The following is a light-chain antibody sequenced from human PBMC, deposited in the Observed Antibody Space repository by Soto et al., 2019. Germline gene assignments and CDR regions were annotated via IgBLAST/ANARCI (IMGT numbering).Light chain of an antibody. V-gene: IGLV3-1*01. CDR1: KLGNKY. CDR3: QARDTSTNYV. J-gene: IGLJ1*01. CDR2: QDI. Sequence: SYELTQPPSVSVSPGQTASITCSGDKLGNKYVCWYQQKPGQSPVLVIYQDIKRPSGIPERFSGSNSGNTATLTISGTQAMDEADYYCQARDTSTNYVFGTGTKLTVL.